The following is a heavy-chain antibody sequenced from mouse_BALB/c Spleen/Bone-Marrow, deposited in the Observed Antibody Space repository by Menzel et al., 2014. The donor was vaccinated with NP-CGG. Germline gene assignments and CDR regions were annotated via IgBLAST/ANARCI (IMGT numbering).Heavy chain of an antibody. D-gene: IGHD2-3*01. CDR1: GFTFSSFG. J-gene: IGHJ2*01. V-gene: IGHV5-17*02. CDR2: ISSGSSTI. CDR3: AIEGYYDY. Sequence: EVKLMESGGGLVQPGGSRKLSCAASGFTFSSFGMHWVRQAPEKGLEWVAYISSGSSTIYYADTVKGRFTISRDNPKNTLFLQMTSLRSEDTAMYYCAIEGYYDYWCQGTTLTVSS.